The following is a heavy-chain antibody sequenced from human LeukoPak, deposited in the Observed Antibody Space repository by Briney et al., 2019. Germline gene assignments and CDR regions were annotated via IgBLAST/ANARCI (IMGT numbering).Heavy chain of an antibody. CDR2: IYYSGST. CDR1: GGSISSYY. J-gene: IGHJ4*02. D-gene: IGHD1-26*01. V-gene: IGHV4-59*01. CDR3: ARSSGAYRSFDY. Sequence: NPSETLSLTCTVSGGSISSYYWSWIWQPPGKGLEWIGYIYYSGSTNYNPSLKSRVTISVDTSKNQFSLKLSSVTAADTAVYYCARSSGAYRSFDYWGQGTLVPVSS.